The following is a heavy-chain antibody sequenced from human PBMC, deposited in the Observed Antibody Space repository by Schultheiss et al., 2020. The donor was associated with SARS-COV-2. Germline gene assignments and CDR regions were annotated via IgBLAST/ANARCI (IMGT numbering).Heavy chain of an antibody. CDR1: GFTFSSYE. Sequence: GGSLRLSCAASGFTFSSYEMNWVRQAPGKGLEWVSYISSSGSTIYYADSVKGRFTISRDNAKNSLYLQMNSLRAEDTAVYYCARERGYRKVFQDDYYYGMDVWGQGTTVTVSS. J-gene: IGHJ6*02. D-gene: IGHD5-24*01. CDR3: ARERGYRKVFQDDYYYGMDV. V-gene: IGHV3-48*03. CDR2: ISSSGSTI.